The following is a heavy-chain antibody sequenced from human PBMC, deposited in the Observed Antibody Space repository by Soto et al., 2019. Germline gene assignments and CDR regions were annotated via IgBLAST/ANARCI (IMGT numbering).Heavy chain of an antibody. CDR2: ISACNGNT. CDR1: GYTFTSYG. J-gene: IGHJ3*02. V-gene: IGHV1-18*01. Sequence: ASVKVSCKASGYTFTSYGISWVRQAPGQGLEWMGWISACNGNTNYAQKLQGRVTMTTDTSTSTAYMELRSLRSDDTAVYYCAREHIAVAGTYPDIWGQGTMVTVSS. D-gene: IGHD6-19*01. CDR3: AREHIAVAGTYPDI.